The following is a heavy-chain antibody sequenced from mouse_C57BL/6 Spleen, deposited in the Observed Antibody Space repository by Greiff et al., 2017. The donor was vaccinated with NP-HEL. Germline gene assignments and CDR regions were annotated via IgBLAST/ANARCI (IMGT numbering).Heavy chain of an antibody. Sequence: DVQLVESGPGLVKPSQSLSLTCSVTGYSITSGYYWNWIRQFPGTKLEWMGYISYDGSNNYNPSLKNRISITRDTSKNQFFLKLNSVTTEDTATYYCARHSGGEIYYGYYFDYWGQGTTLTVSS. J-gene: IGHJ2*01. CDR2: ISYDGSN. CDR1: GYSITSGYY. V-gene: IGHV3-6*01. CDR3: ARHSGGEIYYGYYFDY. D-gene: IGHD2-2*01.